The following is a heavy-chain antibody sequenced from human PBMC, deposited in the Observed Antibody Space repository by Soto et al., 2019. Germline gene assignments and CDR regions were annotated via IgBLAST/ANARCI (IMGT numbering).Heavy chain of an antibody. CDR1: GDSIRSSSYA. J-gene: IGHJ3*02. CDR2: VSSRGTT. V-gene: IGHV4-39*07. D-gene: IGHD1-20*01. CDR3: ARRWLKDNWTPRDAFDI. Sequence: SETLSLTCSVSGDSIRSSSYAWGWIRQPPGKGLEWIGSVSSRGTTYFNPSVRSRVTMSVDTSKNQFSLKLSSVTAADTAVYYCARRWLKDNWTPRDAFDIWGQGTMVTV.